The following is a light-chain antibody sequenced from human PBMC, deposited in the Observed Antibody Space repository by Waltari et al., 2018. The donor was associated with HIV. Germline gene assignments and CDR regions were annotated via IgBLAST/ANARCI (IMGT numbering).Light chain of an antibody. CDR2: ATS. V-gene: IGKV3-20*01. J-gene: IGKJ1*01. CDR3: QQYAVSPRT. Sequence: EIVLTQSPGTLSLSPGEGATLSCRASQSVDTSYLTWYQQRPGQAPRLLIYATSSRATGIPDRFSGSGSGTDFTLTISGLEPEDFAVYYCQQYAVSPRTFGPGTK. CDR1: QSVDTSY.